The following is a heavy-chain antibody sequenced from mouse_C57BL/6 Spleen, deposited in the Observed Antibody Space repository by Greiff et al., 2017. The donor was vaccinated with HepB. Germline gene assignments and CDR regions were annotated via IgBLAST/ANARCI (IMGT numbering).Heavy chain of an antibody. CDR3: ARLLRSVYWYVDI. D-gene: IGHD1-1*01. J-gene: IGHJ1*03. V-gene: IGHV1-53*01. CDR1: GYTFTSYW. CDR2: INPSNGGT. Sequence: QVQLQQSGTELVKPGASVKLSCKASGYTFTSYWMHWVKQRPGQGLEWIGNINPSNGGTNYNEKFKSKATLTVDKSSSTAYMQLSSLTSEDSAVYYGARLLRSVYWYVDIWGTGTTVTVSS.